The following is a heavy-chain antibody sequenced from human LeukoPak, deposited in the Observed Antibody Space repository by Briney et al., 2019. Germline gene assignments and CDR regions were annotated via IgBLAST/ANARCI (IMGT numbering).Heavy chain of an antibody. CDR1: GDAFSNYA. D-gene: IGHD3-16*01. Sequence: ASVKVSCKASGDAFSNYAIYWVRQAPGQGLEWVGGILPIIGAAKNGQKLQGRVTFTADESTSTVYMELSSLRSEDTAIYYCARAHFSAYTGSEWGQGTLVTVSS. V-gene: IGHV1-69*13. CDR3: ARAHFSAYTGSE. J-gene: IGHJ4*02. CDR2: ILPIIGAA.